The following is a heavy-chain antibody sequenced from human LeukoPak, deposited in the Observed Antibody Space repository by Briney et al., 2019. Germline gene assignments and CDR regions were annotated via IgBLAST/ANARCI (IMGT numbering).Heavy chain of an antibody. D-gene: IGHD3-10*01. J-gene: IGHJ4*02. Sequence: GGSLRLSCAASGFTFNRYGMHWVRQAPGKGLEWVAVISYDGSNKYYADSVKGRFTISRDNSKNTLYLQMNSLRAEDTAVYYCAKDRGASAYYFDYWGQGTLVTVSS. CDR3: AKDRGASAYYFDY. CDR1: GFTFNRYG. CDR2: ISYDGSNK. V-gene: IGHV3-30*18.